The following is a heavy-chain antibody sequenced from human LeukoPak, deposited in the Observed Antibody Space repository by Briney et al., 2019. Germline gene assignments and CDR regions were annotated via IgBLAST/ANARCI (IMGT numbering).Heavy chain of an antibody. D-gene: IGHD6-13*01. Sequence: GGSLRLSCAASGFTFSSYAMYWVRQAPGKGLEWVAVISYDGSNKYYADSVKGRFTISRDNSKNTLYLQMNSLRAEDTAVYYCTRVMVGAAAVYDYWGQGTLVTVSS. J-gene: IGHJ4*02. CDR1: GFTFSSYA. CDR2: ISYDGSNK. V-gene: IGHV3-30*04. CDR3: TRVMVGAAAVYDY.